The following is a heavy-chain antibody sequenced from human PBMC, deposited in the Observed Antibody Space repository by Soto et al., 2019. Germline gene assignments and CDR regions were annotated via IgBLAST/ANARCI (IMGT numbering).Heavy chain of an antibody. CDR3: ARQRDGGLLDK. CDR1: GYSFTSYW. CDR2: INPGDSDT. J-gene: IGHJ4*02. V-gene: IGHV5-51*01. Sequence: SGESLKISCEASGYSFTSYWIGWVRQMPGKGLEWMGIINPGDSDTRYSPSFQGQVTFSTDKSINTAYLQWSSLKASDTAMYYCARQRDGGLLDKWGRGTLVTVSS. D-gene: IGHD2-15*01.